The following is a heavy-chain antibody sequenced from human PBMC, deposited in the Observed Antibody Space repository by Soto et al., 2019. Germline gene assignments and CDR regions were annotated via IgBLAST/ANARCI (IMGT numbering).Heavy chain of an antibody. J-gene: IGHJ4*02. CDR2: ISARSNDI. V-gene: IGHV3-48*04. CDR3: ARDGYYNVDY. CDR1: GFTFNTHG. D-gene: IGHD3-9*01. Sequence: EVQLTESGGDLVQPGGSLRLSCAASGFTFNTHGMHWVRQAPGKGLEWISYISARSNDIQYTESVKGRFTISRDNAENSLYLQMNSLRAEDTALYYCARDGYYNVDYWGQGTLVTVSS.